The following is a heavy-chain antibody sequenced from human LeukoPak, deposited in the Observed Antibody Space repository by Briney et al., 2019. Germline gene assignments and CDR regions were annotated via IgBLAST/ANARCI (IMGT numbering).Heavy chain of an antibody. Sequence: GASVKVSCKASGYTFTGYYMHWVRQAPGQGLEWMGWINPNSGGTNYAQKFQGRVTMTRDTSISTAYTELSRLRSDDTAVYYCARCVGATRLSYYGMDVWGQGTTVTVSS. CDR1: GYTFTGYY. V-gene: IGHV1-2*02. D-gene: IGHD1-26*01. CDR3: ARCVGATRLSYYGMDV. CDR2: INPNSGGT. J-gene: IGHJ6*02.